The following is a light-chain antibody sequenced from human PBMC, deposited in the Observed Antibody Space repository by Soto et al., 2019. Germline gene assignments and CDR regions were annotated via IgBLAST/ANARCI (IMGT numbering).Light chain of an antibody. CDR1: SSDVGGYNY. Sequence: QSVLTQPASVSGSPGQSITISCTGTSSDVGGYNYVSWYQQHPGKAPKLMIYEVSNRPSGVSNRFSGSKSGNTASLTISGLQAEDEADYYCSSYTSSSTLDVVFGGGTKPDRP. CDR3: SSYTSSSTLDVV. CDR2: EVS. V-gene: IGLV2-14*01. J-gene: IGLJ2*01.